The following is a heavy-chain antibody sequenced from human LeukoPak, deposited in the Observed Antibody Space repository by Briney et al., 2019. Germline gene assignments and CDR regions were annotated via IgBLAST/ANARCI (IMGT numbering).Heavy chain of an antibody. J-gene: IGHJ4*02. D-gene: IGHD6-19*01. CDR2: ISSSSSYI. Sequence: KPGGSLRLSCAASGFTFSSYSMNWVRQAPGKGLEWVSSISSSSSYIYYADSVKGRFTISRDNAKNSLYLQMNSLRAEDTAVYYCAKVGMKQWLVLPDYWGQGTLVTVSS. V-gene: IGHV3-21*01. CDR3: AKVGMKQWLVLPDY. CDR1: GFTFSSYS.